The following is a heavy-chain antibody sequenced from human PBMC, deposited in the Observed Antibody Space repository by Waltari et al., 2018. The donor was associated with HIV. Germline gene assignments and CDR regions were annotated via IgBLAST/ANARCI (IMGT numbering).Heavy chain of an antibody. Sequence: VESGGNVVQPGGSLRLSCTASGFVFGSHWMHWVRQSPGGGLFWVSRNYNDGRVIKYANSVKGRFTLSRDNTKEMLFLEMKSLRSEDSGIYYCVKDVAVTHYGVYYSGLDVWGQGTTVTV. D-gene: IGHD2-8*01. CDR2: NYNDGRVI. CDR1: GFVFGSHW. CDR3: VKDVAVTHYGVYYSGLDV. V-gene: IGHV3-74*03. J-gene: IGHJ6*02.